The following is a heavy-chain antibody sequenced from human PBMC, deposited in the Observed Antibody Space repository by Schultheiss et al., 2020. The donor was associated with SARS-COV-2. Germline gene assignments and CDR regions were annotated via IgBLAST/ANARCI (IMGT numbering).Heavy chain of an antibody. V-gene: IGHV1-2*02. Sequence: ASVKVSCKASGYTFTGYYMHWVRQAPGQGLEWMGWISAYNGNTNYAQKLQGRVTMTRNTSISTAYMELSSLRSEDTAVYYCARVTGHGVYWFDPWGQGTLVTVSS. CDR2: ISAYNGNT. CDR1: GYTFTGYY. D-gene: IGHD3-9*01. J-gene: IGHJ5*02. CDR3: ARVTGHGVYWFDP.